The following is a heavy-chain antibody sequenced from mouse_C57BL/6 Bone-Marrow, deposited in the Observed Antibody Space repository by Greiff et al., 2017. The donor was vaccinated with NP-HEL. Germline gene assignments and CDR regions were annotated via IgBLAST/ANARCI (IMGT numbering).Heavy chain of an antibody. Sequence: QVHVKQSGPELVKPGASVKISCKASGYTFTDYYINWVKQRPGQGLEWIGWIFPGSGSTYYNEKFQGKATLTVDKSSSTAYMLLSSLTSEDSAVYFCARSRLGRQVPYFDYWGQGTTLTVSS. CDR3: ARSRLGRQVPYFDY. J-gene: IGHJ2*01. D-gene: IGHD4-1*01. CDR2: IFPGSGST. V-gene: IGHV1-75*01. CDR1: GYTFTDYY.